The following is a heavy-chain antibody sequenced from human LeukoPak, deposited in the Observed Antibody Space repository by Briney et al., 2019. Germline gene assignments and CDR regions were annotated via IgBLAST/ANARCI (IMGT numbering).Heavy chain of an antibody. V-gene: IGHV3-53*01. CDR1: GFSVSNKY. Sequence: PGESLRLSCAASGFSVSNKYMSWVRQAPGKGLEWVSVIYTGGDTSYADSVRGRFTISRDNSKNTVNLQMNSLRAEDTALYYCAGGQMFTSGGFDDWGQGTLVTVSS. CDR3: AGGQMFTSGGFDD. D-gene: IGHD6-19*01. CDR2: IYTGGDT. J-gene: IGHJ4*02.